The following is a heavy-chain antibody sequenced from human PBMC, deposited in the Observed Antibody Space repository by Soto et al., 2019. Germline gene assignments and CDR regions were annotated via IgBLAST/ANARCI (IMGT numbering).Heavy chain of an antibody. CDR2: IYTSGST. CDR3: ARDTGYCSSTSCSY. J-gene: IGHJ4*02. Sequence: SETLSLTCTVSGGSISSYYWSWIRQPAGKGLEWIGRIYTSGSTNYNPSLKSRVTMSVDTSKNQFSLKLSSVTAADTAVYYCARDTGYCSSTSCSYWGQGTLVTVPQ. CDR1: GGSISSYY. D-gene: IGHD2-2*01. V-gene: IGHV4-4*07.